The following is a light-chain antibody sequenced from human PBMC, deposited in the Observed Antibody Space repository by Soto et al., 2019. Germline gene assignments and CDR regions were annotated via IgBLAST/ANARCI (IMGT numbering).Light chain of an antibody. J-gene: IGKJ1*01. CDR2: KAS. CDR3: QQYNSYPWT. Sequence: DIQMTQSPSTLSASVGDRVTITCRASQSISNWLAWYQQKPGKAPKLLIYKASSLESGVPSRFSGSGSGTEFTLNISSLQPDDFATYYCQQYNSYPWTFGQGTKVEIK. V-gene: IGKV1-5*03. CDR1: QSISNW.